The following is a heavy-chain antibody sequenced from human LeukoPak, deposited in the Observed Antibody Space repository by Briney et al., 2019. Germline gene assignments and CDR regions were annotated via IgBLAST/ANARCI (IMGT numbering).Heavy chain of an antibody. CDR2: VYQRGST. J-gene: IGHJ5*02. CDR1: GDSIGGYY. Sequence: SETLSLNCTVFGDSIGGYYWSWIRQPPGKGLEWIGYVYQRGSTNYNPSLKSRVLISADRSKNHFSLRLTYVTAADTAVYYCARALGYWSGGTCYNYFDPWGQGTLVTVSS. CDR3: ARALGYWSGGTCYNYFDP. D-gene: IGHD2-15*01. V-gene: IGHV4-59*08.